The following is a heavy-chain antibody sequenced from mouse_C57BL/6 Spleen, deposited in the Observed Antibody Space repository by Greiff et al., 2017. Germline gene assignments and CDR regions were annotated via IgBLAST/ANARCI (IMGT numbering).Heavy chain of an antibody. CDR1: GYTFTSYW. CDR2: IDPNSGGT. Sequence: QVQLQQPGAELVKPGASVKLSCKASGYTFTSYWMHWVKQRPGRGLEWIGRIDPNSGGTKYNEKFKSKATLTVDKPSSTAYMQLSSLTSEDSAVYYCASGDLRWLRRGDFDYWGQGTTLTVSS. D-gene: IGHD2-2*01. J-gene: IGHJ2*01. CDR3: ASGDLRWLRRGDFDY. V-gene: IGHV1-72*01.